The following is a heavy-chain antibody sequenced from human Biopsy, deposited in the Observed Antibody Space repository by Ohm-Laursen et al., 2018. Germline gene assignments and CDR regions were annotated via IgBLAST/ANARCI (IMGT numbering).Heavy chain of an antibody. D-gene: IGHD5-24*01. Sequence: SDTLSLTWTVSGASITSYYWSWIRQPAGKGLEWIGRIYPGGSTNYNPSLKSRVTMSVDTSKKQLSLRPSSVTAADTAVYYCASAGYNPDWNFDLWGRGTRVTVSS. CDR2: IYPGGST. CDR1: GASITSYY. V-gene: IGHV4-4*07. CDR3: ASAGYNPDWNFDL. J-gene: IGHJ2*01.